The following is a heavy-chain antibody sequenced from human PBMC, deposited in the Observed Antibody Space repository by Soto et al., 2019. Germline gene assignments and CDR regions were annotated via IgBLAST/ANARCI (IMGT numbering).Heavy chain of an antibody. CDR2: IYYSGST. J-gene: IGHJ3*02. Sequence: SETLSLTCTVSVGSISSYYWSLIRQPPGKGLECIWYIYYSGSTNYNPSLKSRVTISVYTSKNQCSLKLSSVKAADTAVYYCVALSRDGYNGAFDIWGKGTMVTVSS. V-gene: IGHV4-59*01. CDR3: VALSRDGYNGAFDI. D-gene: IGHD5-12*01. CDR1: VGSISSYY.